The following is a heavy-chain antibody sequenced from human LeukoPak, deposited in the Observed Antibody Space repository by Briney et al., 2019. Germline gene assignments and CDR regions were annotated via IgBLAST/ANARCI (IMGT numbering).Heavy chain of an antibody. Sequence: GGSLRLSCRASRFSFSDYDMHWVRQAPGKGLEWVAMISYDGSRKHYGGSVKGRFTISRDNSETTLFLQMNSLRTDDTAVYFCAKYAYNWNAPDGFDMWGQGTMVIVSS. D-gene: IGHD1-1*01. CDR2: ISYDGSRK. V-gene: IGHV3-30*18. CDR3: AKYAYNWNAPDGFDM. J-gene: IGHJ3*02. CDR1: RFSFSDYD.